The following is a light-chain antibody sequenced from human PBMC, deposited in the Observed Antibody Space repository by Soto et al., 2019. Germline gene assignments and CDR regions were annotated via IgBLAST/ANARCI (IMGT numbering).Light chain of an antibody. CDR2: GAS. CDR3: QHYGGSPAYT. J-gene: IGKJ2*01. V-gene: IGKV3-15*01. Sequence: EPVMTQSPATLHVSPGERAPLSCRASQSVGSNLAWYQQKPGQAPRLLIYGASTRATGIPARFSGSGSGTEFTLTISCLQSEDFAGYSCQHYGGSPAYTFGQGTKLE. CDR1: QSVGSN.